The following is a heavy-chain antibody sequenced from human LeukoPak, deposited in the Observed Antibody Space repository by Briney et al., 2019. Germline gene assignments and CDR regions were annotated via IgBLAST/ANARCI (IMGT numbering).Heavy chain of an antibody. CDR1: GFTFSSYW. D-gene: IGHD1-7*01. CDR2: ISSNGGST. Sequence: GGSLRLSCAASGFTFSSYWMSWVRQAPGKGLEYVSAISSNGGSTYYANSVKGRFTISRDNSKNTLYLQMGSLRAEDMAVYYCARETGTTLDYWGQGTLVTVSS. CDR3: ARETGTTLDY. J-gene: IGHJ4*02. V-gene: IGHV3-64*01.